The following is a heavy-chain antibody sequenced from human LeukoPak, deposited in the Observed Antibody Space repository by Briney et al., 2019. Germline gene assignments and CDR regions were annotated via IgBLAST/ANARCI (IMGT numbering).Heavy chain of an antibody. Sequence: GGSLRLSCAASGFTFSDYYMGWIRQAPGKGLEWVSYISGSGSTIYYADSVKGRFIISRDNAKNSLYLQMNSLRAEDTAVYYCARGDRYYYDSSGYYYWGQGTLVTVSS. J-gene: IGHJ4*02. V-gene: IGHV3-11*01. D-gene: IGHD3-22*01. CDR3: ARGDRYYYDSSGYYY. CDR1: GFTFSDYY. CDR2: ISGSGSTI.